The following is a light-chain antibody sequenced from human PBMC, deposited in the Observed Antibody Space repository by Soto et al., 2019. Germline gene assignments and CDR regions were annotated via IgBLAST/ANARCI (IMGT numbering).Light chain of an antibody. CDR2: EDD. Sequence: SYELTQPPSVSVSPGQTASITCSGDKLGDKFACWYQQKPGQSPMLVIYEDDKRPSVIPERFSGSNSGNTATLTISGTQAMDEADYYCQAWDSSLRVFGGGTKLTVL. CDR3: QAWDSSLRV. V-gene: IGLV3-1*01. CDR1: KLGDKF. J-gene: IGLJ3*02.